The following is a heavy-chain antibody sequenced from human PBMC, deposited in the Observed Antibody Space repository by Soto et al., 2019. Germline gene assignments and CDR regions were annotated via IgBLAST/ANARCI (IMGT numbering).Heavy chain of an antibody. CDR3: ARDNPPLGY. J-gene: IGHJ4*02. CDR2: ISAYNGNT. CDR1: GYTFTSYG. V-gene: IGHV1-18*01. Sequence: QVQLVQSGAEVKKPGASVKVSCKASGYTFTSYGISWVRQAPGQGLEWMGWISAYNGNTNYAQKIQGRVTMTPYTSASTAYMELRSLRSDDPAVSYWARDNPPLGYWGQGTLVTVSS.